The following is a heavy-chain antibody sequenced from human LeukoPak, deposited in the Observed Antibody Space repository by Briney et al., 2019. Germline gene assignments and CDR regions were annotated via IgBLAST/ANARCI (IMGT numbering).Heavy chain of an antibody. D-gene: IGHD4-17*01. CDR1: GYTFTSYD. Sequence: ASVKVSCKASGYTFTSYDINWVRQATGQGLEWMGWMNPNSGNTGYAQKFQGRVTITRNTSISTAYMELSSLRSEDTAVYYCARLEPNTHDYGDYGSLDYWGQGTLVTVSS. CDR2: MNPNSGNT. J-gene: IGHJ4*02. CDR3: ARLEPNTHDYGDYGSLDY. V-gene: IGHV1-8*03.